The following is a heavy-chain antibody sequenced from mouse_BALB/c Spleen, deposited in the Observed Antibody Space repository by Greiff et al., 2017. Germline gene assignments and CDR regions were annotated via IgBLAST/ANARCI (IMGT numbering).Heavy chain of an antibody. CDR2: IWGDGST. V-gene: IGHV2-6-7*01. J-gene: IGHJ4*01. CDR3: ARGGYYVYYAMDY. CDR1: GFSLTGYG. Sequence: VQVVESGPGLVAPSQSLSITCTVSGFSLTGYGVNWVRQPPGKGLEWLGMIWGDGSTDYNSALKSRLSISKDNSKSQVFLKMNSLQTDDTARYYCARGGYYVYYAMDYWGQGTSVTVSS. D-gene: IGHD2-3*01.